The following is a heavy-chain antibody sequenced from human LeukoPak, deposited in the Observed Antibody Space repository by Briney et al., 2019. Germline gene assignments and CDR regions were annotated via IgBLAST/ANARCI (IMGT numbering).Heavy chain of an antibody. CDR3: ARDSRKQWLVPAEYFQH. CDR1: GFTFSSYS. J-gene: IGHJ1*01. D-gene: IGHD6-19*01. V-gene: IGHV3-48*01. Sequence: PGGSLRLSCAASGFTFSSYSMNWVRQAPGKGLEWVSYISSSSSTIYYADSVKGRLTISRDNAKNSLYLQMNSLRAEDTAVYYCARDSRKQWLVPAEYFQHWGQGTLVTVSS. CDR2: ISSSSSTI.